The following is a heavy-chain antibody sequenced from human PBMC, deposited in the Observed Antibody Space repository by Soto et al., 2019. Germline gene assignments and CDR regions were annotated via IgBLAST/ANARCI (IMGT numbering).Heavy chain of an antibody. CDR3: ARDSCGSGSYYIDY. V-gene: IGHV4-39*07. CDR1: GHSMSSSNYY. D-gene: IGHD3-10*01. J-gene: IGHJ4*02. Sequence: SETLSLTCTVSGHSMSSSNYYWGWIRQPPGKGIEWIGIIFYSGFTYDNPSLKSRVTISVDRSKNQFSLKLSSVTAADAAVYYCARDSCGSGSYYIDYWGQGTLVTVSS. CDR2: IFYSGFT.